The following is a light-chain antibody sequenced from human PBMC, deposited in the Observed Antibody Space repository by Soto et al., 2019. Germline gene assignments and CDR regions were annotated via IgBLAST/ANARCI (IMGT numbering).Light chain of an antibody. V-gene: IGLV1-44*01. J-gene: IGLJ1*01. Sequence: VLSQPPSASGTPGQTVIISCSGSRSDIGSNFVNWYQHLPGTAPKLLIYNSNQRPSGVPDRFSGSKSGTSASLAISGLQYEDEAVYYCAGWDDIVTGPVLGTGSKVTVL. CDR3: AGWDDIVTGPV. CDR2: NSN. CDR1: RSDIGSNF.